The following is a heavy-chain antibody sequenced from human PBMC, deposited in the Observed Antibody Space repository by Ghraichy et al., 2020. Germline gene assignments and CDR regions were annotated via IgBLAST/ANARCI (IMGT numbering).Heavy chain of an antibody. CDR2: ITSSSSTK. V-gene: IGHV3-48*01. Sequence: GGSLRLSCAASGFTLSTYNMNWVRQAPGKGLEWVSYITSSSSTKYYRDSVRGRFTISRDTAKGSLYLQINSLRAEDTAIYYCARDRLPYGMDVWGQGTTVTVSS. CDR1: GFTLSTYN. J-gene: IGHJ6*02. CDR3: ARDRLPYGMDV.